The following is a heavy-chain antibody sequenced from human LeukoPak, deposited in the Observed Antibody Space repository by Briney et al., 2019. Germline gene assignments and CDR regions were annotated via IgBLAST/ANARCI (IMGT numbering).Heavy chain of an antibody. CDR2: IKQDGSEK. V-gene: IGHV3-7*01. Sequence: GGSLRLSCAASGFTFISYWMSWVRQAPGKGLEWVANIKQDGSEKYYVDSVKGRFTISRDNAKNSLYLQMNSLRAEDTAVYYCARDHRYGGLFDYWGQGTLVTVSS. CDR3: ARDHRYGGLFDY. D-gene: IGHD1-1*01. J-gene: IGHJ4*02. CDR1: GFTFISYW.